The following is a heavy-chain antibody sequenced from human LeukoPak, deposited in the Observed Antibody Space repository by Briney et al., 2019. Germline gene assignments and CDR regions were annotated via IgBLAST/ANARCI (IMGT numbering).Heavy chain of an antibody. D-gene: IGHD6-13*01. V-gene: IGHV4-39*01. Sequence: PSETLSLTCTVSGGSISSSSYYWGWIRQPPGKGLEWIGSIYYSGSTYYNPSLKSRVTISVDTSKNQFSLKLSSVTAADTAVYYCASLAYSSSWYFDYWGQGTLVTVSS. CDR3: ASLAYSSSWYFDY. J-gene: IGHJ4*02. CDR1: GGSISSSSYY. CDR2: IYYSGST.